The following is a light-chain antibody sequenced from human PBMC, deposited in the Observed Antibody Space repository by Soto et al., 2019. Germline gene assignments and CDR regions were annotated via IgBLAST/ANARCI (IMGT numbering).Light chain of an antibody. Sequence: EIVLTQSPATLSLSPGERATLSCRASQSVGNNLAWYQQKPGQAPGLLIYEASTRATGIPDQFSGSGSGTDFTLTISSLEPEDFAVYYCQQHANWPLTFGGGTKVEIK. V-gene: IGKV3-11*01. CDR2: EAS. J-gene: IGKJ4*01. CDR1: QSVGNN. CDR3: QQHANWPLT.